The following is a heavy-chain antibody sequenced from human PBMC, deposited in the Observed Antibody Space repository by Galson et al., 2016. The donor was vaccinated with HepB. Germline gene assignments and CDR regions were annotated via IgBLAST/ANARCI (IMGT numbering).Heavy chain of an antibody. Sequence: SLRLSCAASEFTFSSYGMSWVRQAPGKGMEWVSAISSSGEATYYADSVKGRFTIFRDSSKNTLYLQMNSLRVEDTAVYYCANYVLEVIYYYFDYWGQGTLVTVSS. CDR2: ISSSGEAT. V-gene: IGHV3-23*01. CDR3: ANYVLEVIYYYFDY. CDR1: EFTFSSYG. D-gene: IGHD2-21*01. J-gene: IGHJ4*02.